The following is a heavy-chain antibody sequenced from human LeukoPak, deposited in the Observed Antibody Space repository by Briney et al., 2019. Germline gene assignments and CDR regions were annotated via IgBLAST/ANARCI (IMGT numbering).Heavy chain of an antibody. Sequence: SETLSLICTVSGGSISSSNYYWGWIRQAPGKGLEWIGSIFYSGSTYYNPSLKSRVTISVDTSKNQFSLKLSSVTAGDTAVYYCAREGQSSGWSSFDYWGQGTLVTVFS. CDR1: GGSISSSNYY. V-gene: IGHV4-39*07. J-gene: IGHJ4*02. D-gene: IGHD6-19*01. CDR2: IFYSGST. CDR3: AREGQSSGWSSFDY.